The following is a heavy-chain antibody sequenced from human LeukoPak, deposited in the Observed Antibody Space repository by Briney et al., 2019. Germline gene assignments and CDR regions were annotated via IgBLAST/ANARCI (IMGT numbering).Heavy chain of an antibody. Sequence: GGSLRLSCAASGFTFSSYAMSWVRQAPGKGLEWVSAISGSGGSTYYADSVKGRFTISRDNSKNTLYLQMNSLRAEDTAVYYCARIGYYDSSGYYYQGSYYYYGMDVWGQGTTVTVSS. J-gene: IGHJ6*02. D-gene: IGHD3-22*01. V-gene: IGHV3-23*01. CDR3: ARIGYYDSSGYYYQGSYYYYGMDV. CDR1: GFTFSSYA. CDR2: ISGSGGST.